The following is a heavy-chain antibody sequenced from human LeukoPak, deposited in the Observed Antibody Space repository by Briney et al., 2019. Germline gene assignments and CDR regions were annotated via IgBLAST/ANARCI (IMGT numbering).Heavy chain of an antibody. CDR3: ARGYGYYFDY. CDR1: GDSLSSNSAA. Sequence: SQTLSLTCAISGDSLSSNSAARNWLRQSPSRGLEWLGRTYYRSKLYNDYAVSVKSRITINPDTSENHFSLQLTSVTPEDTAVYYCARGYGYYFDYWGQGTLVTVSS. V-gene: IGHV6-1*01. J-gene: IGHJ4*02. CDR2: TYYRSKLYN. D-gene: IGHD5-18*01.